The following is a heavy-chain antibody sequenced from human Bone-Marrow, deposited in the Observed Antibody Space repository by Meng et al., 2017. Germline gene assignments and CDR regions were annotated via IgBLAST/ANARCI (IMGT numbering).Heavy chain of an antibody. CDR3: ARSGSGWSLDY. V-gene: IGHV6-1*01. J-gene: IGHJ4*02. Sequence: SQTLSLTCCISGDSVSTHRGGWNWLRQSPSRGLEWLGRTYYRSKWFTDYAVSVKSRITINPDTSTNQFSLQLTSVTPEDTAVYYCARSGSGWSLDYWGQGTLVTVSS. CDR1: GDSVSTHRGG. CDR2: TYYRSKWFT. D-gene: IGHD6-19*01.